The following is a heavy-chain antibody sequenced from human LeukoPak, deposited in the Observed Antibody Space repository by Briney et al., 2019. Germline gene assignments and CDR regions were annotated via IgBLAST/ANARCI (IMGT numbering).Heavy chain of an antibody. Sequence: PGGSLRLSCAASGFTFSSYVMHWVRQAPGKGLEWVAVISYDGSNKYYADSVKGRFTISRDNSKNTLYLQMNSLRAEDTAVYYCARERVVYYYYYGMDVWGKGTTVTVSS. CDR3: ARERVVYYYYYGMDV. CDR2: ISYDGSNK. J-gene: IGHJ6*04. V-gene: IGHV3-30*04. CDR1: GFTFSSYV.